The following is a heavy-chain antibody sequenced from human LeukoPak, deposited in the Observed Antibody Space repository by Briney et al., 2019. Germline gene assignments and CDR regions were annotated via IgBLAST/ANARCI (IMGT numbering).Heavy chain of an antibody. CDR1: GYTFTSYY. CDR3: ARDWVVSSGFDY. D-gene: IGHD6-19*01. J-gene: IGHJ4*02. Sequence: ASVKVSCKASGYTFTSYYMHWVRQAPGQGLEGMGIINPSGGRTSYAQKFQGRVTMTRDMSTSTVYMELSSLRSEDTAVYYCARDWVVSSGFDYWGQGTLVTVSA. V-gene: IGHV1-46*01. CDR2: INPSGGRT.